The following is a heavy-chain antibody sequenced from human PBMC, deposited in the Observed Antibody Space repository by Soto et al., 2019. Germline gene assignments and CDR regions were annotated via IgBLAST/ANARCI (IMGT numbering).Heavy chain of an antibody. CDR2: IYHRGSA. D-gene: IGHD2-8*01. Sequence: SETLSLTCAVSGGSISTGAYSWSWIRQPPGNGLEWIGYIYHRGSAYYNPSLKSRVTMSVDRSKNQFSLKLSSVTAADTAVYYCARGKWSSPEDYWGQGTLVTVSS. CDR3: ARGKWSSPEDY. CDR1: GGSISTGAYS. V-gene: IGHV4-30-2*01. J-gene: IGHJ4*02.